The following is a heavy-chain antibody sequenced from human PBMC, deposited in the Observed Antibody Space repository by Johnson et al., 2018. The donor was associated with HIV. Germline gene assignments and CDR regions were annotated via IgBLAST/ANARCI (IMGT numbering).Heavy chain of an antibody. CDR3: ARACRDGYTCDVYDV. Sequence: VQLVESGGGLVQPGGSLRLSCAASGFTISNNYMSWVRQAPGKGLEWVSVLFSGGTTYYADSVRGRFTISRDNSKNTLFLQMNSLRAEDTAVFYCARACRDGYTCDVYDVWGQGTMVTVSS. CDR2: LFSGGTT. D-gene: IGHD5-24*01. V-gene: IGHV3-66*01. J-gene: IGHJ3*01. CDR1: GFTISNNY.